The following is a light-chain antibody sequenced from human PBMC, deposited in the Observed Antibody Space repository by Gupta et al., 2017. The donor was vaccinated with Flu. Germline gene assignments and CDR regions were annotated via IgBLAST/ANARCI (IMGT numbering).Light chain of an antibody. CDR2: EVS. V-gene: IGLV2-18*02. CDR1: NR. Sequence: NRVSWYRQPPGTAPKLIIYEVSNRPSGVPDRFSGSKSGNTASLTISGLQGEDEADYYCSSYTTSHTFVFGTGTNVTVL. CDR3: SSYTTSHTFV. J-gene: IGLJ1*01.